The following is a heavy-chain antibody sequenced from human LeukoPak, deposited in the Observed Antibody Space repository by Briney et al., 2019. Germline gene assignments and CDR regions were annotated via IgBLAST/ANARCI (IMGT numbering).Heavy chain of an antibody. D-gene: IGHD5-24*01. CDR3: ARQLVSGADGYTPPYYFYY. CDR1: GYSFTNYW. J-gene: IGHJ4*02. CDR2: IYPGDSDT. V-gene: IGHV5-51*01. Sequence: GESLKISCKGSGYSFTNYWIGWVRQMPGKGLEWMVIIYPGDSDTRYSPSFEGQVIISADKSINTAYLQWSSLKASDTAMYYCARQLVSGADGYTPPYYFYYWGQGTLVTVSS.